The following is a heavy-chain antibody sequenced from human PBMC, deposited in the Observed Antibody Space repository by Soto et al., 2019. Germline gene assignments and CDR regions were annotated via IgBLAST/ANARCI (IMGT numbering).Heavy chain of an antibody. CDR2: AQHSGST. CDR3: ARTYFFGGDWYPGGNYSGP. J-gene: IGHJ5*02. CDR1: GGYISHYY. D-gene: IGHD2-21*02. V-gene: IGHV4-59*01. Sequence: SETLSLTCTVSGGYISHYYWAWIRQPPGKGLEWIGHAQHSGSTSYSPSLQSRVSMSVDTSKNQFSLRLNSLTATDTAVYYCARTYFFGGDWYPGGNYSGPGGQRTLVTDS.